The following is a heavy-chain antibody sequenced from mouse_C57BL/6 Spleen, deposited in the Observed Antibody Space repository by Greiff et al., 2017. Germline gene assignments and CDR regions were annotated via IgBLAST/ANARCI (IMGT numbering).Heavy chain of an antibody. V-gene: IGHV1-55*01. CDR2: IYPGSGST. D-gene: IGHD2-5*01. CDR1: GYTFTSYW. CDR3: ARCYSNWYCYFDV. Sequence: QVQLKQPGAELVKPGASVKMSCKASGYTFTSYWITWVKQRPGQGLVWIGDIYPGSGSTNYNEKFKSKATLTVDTSSSTAYMQLSSLTSEDSAVYYGARCYSNWYCYFDVWGTGTTVTVSS. J-gene: IGHJ1*03.